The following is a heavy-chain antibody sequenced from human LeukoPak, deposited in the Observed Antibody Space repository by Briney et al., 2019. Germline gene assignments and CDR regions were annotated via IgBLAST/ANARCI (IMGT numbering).Heavy chain of an antibody. D-gene: IGHD3-3*01. CDR2: IKQDGSEK. Sequence: GGSLRLSCAASGFTFSSYWMSWVRQAPGKGLEWVANIKQDGSEKYYVDSVKGRFTISRDNAKNSLYLQMNSLRAEDTAVYYCARLRFLEWLYPWDWGQGTLVTVSS. V-gene: IGHV3-7*01. CDR3: ARLRFLEWLYPWD. CDR1: GFTFSSYW. J-gene: IGHJ4*02.